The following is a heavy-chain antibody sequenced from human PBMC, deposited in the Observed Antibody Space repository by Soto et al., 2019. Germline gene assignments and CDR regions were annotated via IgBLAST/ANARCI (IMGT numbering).Heavy chain of an antibody. D-gene: IGHD3-3*01. Sequence: GESLKISCKGSGYSFTSYWIGWVRQMPGKGLEWMGIIYPGDSDTRYSPSFQGQVTISVDKSTDTAYLQWGSLKASDTAVYYCARPEGRYFYDARGYYSHWGQGTLVTVSS. CDR2: IYPGDSDT. V-gene: IGHV5-51*01. CDR3: ARPEGRYFYDARGYYSH. CDR1: GYSFTSYW. J-gene: IGHJ4*02.